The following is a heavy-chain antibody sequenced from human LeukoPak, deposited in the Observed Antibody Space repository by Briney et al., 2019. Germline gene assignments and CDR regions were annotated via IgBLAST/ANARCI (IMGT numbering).Heavy chain of an antibody. Sequence: SETLSLTCTVSGGSVSSGSYYWSWIRQPPGEGLEWIGYIYYSGSTNYNPSLKSRVTISVDTSKNQFSLKLSSVTAADTAVYYCAGVGGGPYYDILTGFDYWGQGTLVTVSS. CDR3: AGVGGGPYYDILTGFDY. CDR1: GGSVSSGSYY. D-gene: IGHD3-9*01. J-gene: IGHJ4*02. CDR2: IYYSGST. V-gene: IGHV4-61*01.